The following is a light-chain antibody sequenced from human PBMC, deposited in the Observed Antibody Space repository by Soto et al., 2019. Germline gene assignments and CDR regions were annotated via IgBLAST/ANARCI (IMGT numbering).Light chain of an antibody. CDR3: QQSYTSPLT. Sequence: DIEVTDSASSLSASVGARVTISCPASQTISSYLNWYQQKPGKAPELLIYAASYLGNGVPSRFSGSRSGPYFTLTISSLQPEDLATYYCQQSYTSPLTFGGGTKVDI. V-gene: IGKV1-39*01. J-gene: IGKJ4*01. CDR1: QTISSY. CDR2: AAS.